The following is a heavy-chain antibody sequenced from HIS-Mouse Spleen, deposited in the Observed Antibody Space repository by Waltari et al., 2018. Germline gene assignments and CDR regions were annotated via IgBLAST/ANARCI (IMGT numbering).Heavy chain of an antibody. D-gene: IGHD6-13*01. CDR2: IYYSGST. V-gene: IGHV4-39*07. CDR1: GGSISSSSYY. J-gene: IGHJ2*01. CDR3: AREIPYSSSWYDWYFDL. Sequence: QLQLQESGPGLVKPSETLSLTCTVPGGSISSSSYYWGGIRQPPGKGLEWIGSIYYSGSTYYNPSLKSRVTISVETSKNQFSLKLSSVTAADTAVYYCAREIPYSSSWYDWYFDLWGRGTLVTVSS.